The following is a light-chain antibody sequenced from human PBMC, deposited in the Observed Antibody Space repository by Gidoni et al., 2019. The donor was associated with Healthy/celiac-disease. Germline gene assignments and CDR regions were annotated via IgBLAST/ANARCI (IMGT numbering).Light chain of an antibody. CDR2: EVS. Sequence: QSALTQPASVSGSPGPSITISCPGTSSDVGGYNYVSWYQQHPGKAPKLMIYEVSNRPSGVSNRFSGSKSGNTASLTSSGLQAEDEADYYCSSYTSSSTLYVFGTGTKVTVL. V-gene: IGLV2-14*01. J-gene: IGLJ1*01. CDR3: SSYTSSSTLYV. CDR1: SSDVGGYNY.